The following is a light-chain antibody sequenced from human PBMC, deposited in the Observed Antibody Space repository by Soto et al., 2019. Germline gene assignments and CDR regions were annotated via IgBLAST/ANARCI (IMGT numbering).Light chain of an antibody. V-gene: IGKV3-20*01. Sequence: EIVLTQSPGTLSLSPGERATLSCRASQSVSSSYLAWYQQKPGQAPSLLIYGASSRATGIPDSFSGSGSGTDFTLTISRLEAEDSAVYYCQQYGSSPVTFGQGTKLEIK. J-gene: IGKJ2*01. CDR1: QSVSSSY. CDR3: QQYGSSPVT. CDR2: GAS.